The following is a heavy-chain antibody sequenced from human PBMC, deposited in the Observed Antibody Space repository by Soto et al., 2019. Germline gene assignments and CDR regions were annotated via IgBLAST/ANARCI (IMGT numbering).Heavy chain of an antibody. V-gene: IGHV3-23*01. D-gene: IGHD3-3*01. CDR2: ISGSGGST. CDR3: AKASLRFLEWLPDHDAFDI. J-gene: IGHJ3*02. CDR1: GFTFSSYA. Sequence: EVQLLESGGGLVQPGGSLRLSCAASGFTFSSYAMSWVRQAPGKGLEWVSAISGSGGSTYYADSVKGRFTISRDNCKNTLYLQMNSLRAEDTAVYYCAKASLRFLEWLPDHDAFDIWGQGTMVTVSS.